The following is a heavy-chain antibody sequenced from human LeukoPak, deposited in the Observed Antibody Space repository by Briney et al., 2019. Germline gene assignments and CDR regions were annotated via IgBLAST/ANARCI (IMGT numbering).Heavy chain of an antibody. V-gene: IGHV1-69*05. CDR2: IIPIFGTA. J-gene: IGHJ4*02. D-gene: IGHD3-22*01. CDR1: GGTFSSYA. Sequence: SVKVSCKASGGTFSSYAISWVRQAPGQGLEWMGRIIPIFGTANYAQKFQGRVTITTDESTSTAYMELSSLRSEDTAVYYCARADYDSSGYYYQYYFDYWGQGTLVTVSS. CDR3: ARADYDSSGYYYQYYFDY.